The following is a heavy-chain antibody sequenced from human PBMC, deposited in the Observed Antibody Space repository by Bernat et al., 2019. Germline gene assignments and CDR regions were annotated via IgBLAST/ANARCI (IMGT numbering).Heavy chain of an antibody. CDR2: IYYSGST. J-gene: IGHJ4*02. D-gene: IGHD3-3*01. CDR3: ARLTTIFGVYI. Sequence: QVQLQESGPGLVKPSETLSLTCTVSGGSISSYYWSWIRQPPGKGLEWIGYIYYSGSTNYNPSLKSRVTISVDTSKNQFSLKLSSVTAADMAVYYCARLTTIFGVYIWGQGTLVTVSS. V-gene: IGHV4-59*08. CDR1: GGSISSYY.